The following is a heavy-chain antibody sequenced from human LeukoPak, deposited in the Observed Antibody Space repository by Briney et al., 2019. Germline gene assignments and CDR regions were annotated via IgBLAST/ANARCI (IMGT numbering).Heavy chain of an antibody. CDR2: IYNSGST. J-gene: IGHJ4*02. CDR3: ARAQRIASAALPFDY. Sequence: SETLSLTCTVSRGSISSGGYYWTWIRQHPGKGLEWIGYIYNSGSTYYNPSLKSRVTISGDTSKNQFSLKLSSMTAADTAVYYCARAQRIASAALPFDYWSQGTLVTVSS. V-gene: IGHV4-31*03. D-gene: IGHD6-13*01. CDR1: RGSISSGGYY.